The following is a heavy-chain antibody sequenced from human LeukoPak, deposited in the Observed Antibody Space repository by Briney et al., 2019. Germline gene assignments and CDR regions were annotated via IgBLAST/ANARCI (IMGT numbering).Heavy chain of an antibody. CDR3: ARLRSTASWEPTPPDY. CDR2: INSDGSST. V-gene: IGHV3-74*01. D-gene: IGHD1-26*01. J-gene: IGHJ4*02. CDR1: GFTFSSYW. Sequence: GGSLRLSCAASGFTFSSYWMHWVRQAPGKGLVWVSRINSDGSSTSYADSVKGRFTISRDNAKNTLYLQMNSLRAEDTAVYYCARLRSTASWEPTPPDYWGQGTLVTVSS.